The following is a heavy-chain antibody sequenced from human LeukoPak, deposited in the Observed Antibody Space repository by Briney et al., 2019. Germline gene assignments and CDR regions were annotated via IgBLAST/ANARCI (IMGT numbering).Heavy chain of an antibody. CDR3: ARGGIVGALTTYYYYMDV. Sequence: ASVKLCCKASGYTFTGYYMHWVRQAPGQGLEWMGWINPNSGGTNYAPKFQGSVTMTKDTSISTANMALSRLRSDDTAVYYCARGGIVGALTTYYYYMDVWGKGTTVTVSS. V-gene: IGHV1-2*02. J-gene: IGHJ6*03. CDR2: INPNSGGT. D-gene: IGHD1-26*01. CDR1: GYTFTGYY.